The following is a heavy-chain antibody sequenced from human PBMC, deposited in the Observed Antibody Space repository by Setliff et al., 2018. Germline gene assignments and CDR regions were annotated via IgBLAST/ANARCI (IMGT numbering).Heavy chain of an antibody. D-gene: IGHD2-15*01. J-gene: IGHJ5*02. Sequence: LSLACTVSGGSISSYYWSWIRQPPGKGLEWIGYIYYSGSTNYNPSLKSRVTISVDTSKNQFSLKLSSVTAADTAVYYCASRYCSGGSCDFDPWGQGTLFTVSS. CDR1: GGSISSYY. CDR2: IYYSGST. V-gene: IGHV4-59*01. CDR3: ASRYCSGGSCDFDP.